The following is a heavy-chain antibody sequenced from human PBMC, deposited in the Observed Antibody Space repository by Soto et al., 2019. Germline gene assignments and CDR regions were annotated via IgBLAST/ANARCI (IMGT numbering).Heavy chain of an antibody. Sequence: GGSLRLSCAASGFTVSSNYMSWVRQAPGKGLEWVSVIYSGGSTYYGVSVKGRFTISRHNSKNTLYLQMNSLRAEDKAVYYCARTFRDIVVVVAATQPTFDYYYYMDVWGKGTTVTVSS. CDR2: IYSGGST. J-gene: IGHJ6*03. D-gene: IGHD2-15*01. V-gene: IGHV3-53*04. CDR3: ARTFRDIVVVVAATQPTFDYYYYMDV. CDR1: GFTVSSNY.